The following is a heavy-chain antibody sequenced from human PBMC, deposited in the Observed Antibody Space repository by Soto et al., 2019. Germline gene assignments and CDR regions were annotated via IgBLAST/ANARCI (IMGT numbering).Heavy chain of an antibody. CDR3: AILGGGSYRLPNYYYYYMDV. J-gene: IGHJ6*03. CDR2: INWNGGST. Sequence: PGGSLRLSCAASGFTFDDYGMSWVRQAPGKGLEWVSGINWNGGSTYYADSVKGRFTISRDNSKNTLYLQMNSLRAEDTAVYYCAILGGGSYRLPNYYYYYMDVWGKGTTVTVSS. D-gene: IGHD3-16*02. V-gene: IGHV3-23*01. CDR1: GFTFDDYG.